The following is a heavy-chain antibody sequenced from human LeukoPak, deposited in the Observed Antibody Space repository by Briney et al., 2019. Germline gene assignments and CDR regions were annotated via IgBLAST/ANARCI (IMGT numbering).Heavy chain of an antibody. V-gene: IGHV1-2*02. Sequence: ASVKVSCKASGYTFTGYYMHWVRQAPGQGLEWMGWINPNSGGTNYAQKFQGRVTMTRDTSISTAYMKLSRLRSDDTAVYYCARGTSREGIQLWLMFDYWGQGTLVTVSS. CDR2: INPNSGGT. D-gene: IGHD5-18*01. J-gene: IGHJ4*02. CDR3: ARGTSREGIQLWLMFDY. CDR1: GYTFTGYY.